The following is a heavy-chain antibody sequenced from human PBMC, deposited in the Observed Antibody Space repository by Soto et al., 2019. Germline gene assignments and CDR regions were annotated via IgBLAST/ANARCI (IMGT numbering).Heavy chain of an antibody. D-gene: IGHD3-9*01. CDR3: AYYDILTGYYP. CDR2: ISGSGGST. J-gene: IGHJ5*02. Sequence: GGSLRLSCAASGFTFSSYAMSWVRQAPGKGLEWVSAISGSGGSTYYADSVKGRFTISRDNSKNTLYLQMNSLRAEDTAVYYCAYYDILTGYYPWGQGTLVTVSS. CDR1: GFTFSSYA. V-gene: IGHV3-23*01.